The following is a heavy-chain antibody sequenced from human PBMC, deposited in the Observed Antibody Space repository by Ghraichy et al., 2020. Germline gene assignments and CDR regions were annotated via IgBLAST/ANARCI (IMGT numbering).Heavy chain of an antibody. Sequence: GGSLRLSCAASGFTVSSNYMSWVRQAPGKGLEWVSVIYSGGSTYYADSVKGRFTISRDNSKNTLYLQMNSLRAEDTAVYYCARGALPGTYYGSGSYLYWGQGTLVTVSS. CDR2: IYSGGST. D-gene: IGHD3-10*01. J-gene: IGHJ4*02. CDR3: ARGALPGTYYGSGSYLY. V-gene: IGHV3-53*01. CDR1: GFTVSSNY.